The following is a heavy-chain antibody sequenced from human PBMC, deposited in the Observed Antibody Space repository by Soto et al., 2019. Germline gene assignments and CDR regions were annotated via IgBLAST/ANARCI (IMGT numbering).Heavy chain of an antibody. CDR3: ARVKEATPDAFDI. V-gene: IGHV1-69*02. CDR1: GGTFSSYT. CDR2: IIPILGIA. Sequence: QVQLVQSGAEVKKPGSSVKVSCKASGGTFSSYTISWVRQAPGQGLEWMGRIIPILGIANYAQKFQGRVTITADKSTSTAYMELSSLRSEDTAVYYCARVKEATPDAFDIWGQGTMVTVSS. J-gene: IGHJ3*02.